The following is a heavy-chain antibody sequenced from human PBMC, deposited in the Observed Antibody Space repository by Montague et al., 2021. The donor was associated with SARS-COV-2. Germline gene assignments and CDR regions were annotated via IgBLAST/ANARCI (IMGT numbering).Heavy chain of an antibody. D-gene: IGHD3-3*01. J-gene: IGHJ4*02. V-gene: IGHV3-23*01. CDR1: GFTFSSYA. CDR3: AKVGHYDCRSGYYFDY. CDR2: ISGSGGST. Sequence: SLRLSCAASGFTFSSYAMSWVRQAPGKGLEWVSAISGSGGSTYYADSVKGRFTISRDNSKNTLYLQMNSLRAEDTAVYYCAKVGHYDCRSGYYFDYWGQGTLGTGSS.